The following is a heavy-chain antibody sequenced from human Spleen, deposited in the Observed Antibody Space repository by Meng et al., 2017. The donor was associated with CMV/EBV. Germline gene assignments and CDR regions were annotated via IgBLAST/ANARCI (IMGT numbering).Heavy chain of an antibody. J-gene: IGHJ4*02. CDR2: IYYSGST. CDR3: ARGPGYCSGGSCYSDNYFDY. V-gene: IGHV4-31*02. CDR1: SGGYC. D-gene: IGHD2-15*01. Sequence: SGGYCSSWIRQHPGKGLEWIGYIYYSGSTYYNPSLKSRVTISLDTSKNQFSLKLSSVTAADTAVYYCARGPGYCSGGSCYSDNYFDYWGQGTLVTVSS.